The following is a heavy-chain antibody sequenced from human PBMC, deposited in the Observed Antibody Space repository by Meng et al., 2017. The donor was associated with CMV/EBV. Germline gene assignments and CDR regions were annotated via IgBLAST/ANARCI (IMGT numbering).Heavy chain of an antibody. J-gene: IGHJ4*02. CDR2: IIPILGMA. Sequence: SVKVSCKASGGTFSSYTISWVRQAPGQGLEWMGRIIPILGMANYAQKFQGRVTITADKSTSTAYMELSSLRSEDTAVYYCARDPPGRLRLGELSLGYWGQGTLVTVSS. D-gene: IGHD3-16*02. V-gene: IGHV1-69*04. CDR1: GGTFSSYT. CDR3: ARDPPGRLRLGELSLGY.